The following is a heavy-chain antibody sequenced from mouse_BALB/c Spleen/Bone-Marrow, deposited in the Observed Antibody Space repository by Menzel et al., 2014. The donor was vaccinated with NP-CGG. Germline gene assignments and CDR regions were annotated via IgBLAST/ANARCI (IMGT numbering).Heavy chain of an antibody. D-gene: IGHD3-2*01. CDR3: ARDISGYVRAMDY. J-gene: IGHJ4*01. V-gene: IGHV1-67*01. Sequence: VKXMESGPELVSPGVSVKISCKASGYTFTDYAIHWVKQSHSKRLEWIGIISTYSGNTNYNQKFKGKATMTVDKSSSTAYMELARLTSEDSAIYYCARDISGYVRAMDYWGQGTSVTVSS. CDR1: GYTFTDYA. CDR2: ISTYSGNT.